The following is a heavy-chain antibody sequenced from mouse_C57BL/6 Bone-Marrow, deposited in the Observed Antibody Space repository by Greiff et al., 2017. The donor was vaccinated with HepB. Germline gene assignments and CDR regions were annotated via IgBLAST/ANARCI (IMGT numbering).Heavy chain of an antibody. CDR1: GYTFTSYG. D-gene: IGHD1-1*01. J-gene: IGHJ1*03. CDR3: SREETVPWYFDV. V-gene: IGHV1-81*01. Sequence: VQLQQSGAELARPGASVKLSCKASGYTFTSYGISWVKQRTGQGLEWIGEIYPRSGNTYYNEKFKGKATQTADKSSSTAYMELRSLTSEDSAVYFCSREETVPWYFDVWGTGTTVTVSS. CDR2: IYPRSGNT.